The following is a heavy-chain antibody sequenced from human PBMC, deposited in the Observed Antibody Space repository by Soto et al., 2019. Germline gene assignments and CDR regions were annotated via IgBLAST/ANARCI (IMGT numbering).Heavy chain of an antibody. V-gene: IGHV3-23*05. CDR3: AKDAVYNDGLWLMDH. CDR1: GLPHSSFA. J-gene: IGHJ4*02. Sequence: GSLRLSCTASGLPHSSFAMMWVRQAPGKGLECVSGIYGSGRGIEYADSVKGRFTISRDNSKNTVYLQMTDLRADDTAVYYCAKDAVYNDGLWLMDHWGQGTQVTVS. CDR2: IYGSGRGI. D-gene: IGHD2-21*01.